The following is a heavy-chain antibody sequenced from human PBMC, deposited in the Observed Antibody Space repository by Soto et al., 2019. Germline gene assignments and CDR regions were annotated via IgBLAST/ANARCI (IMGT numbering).Heavy chain of an antibody. V-gene: IGHV1-69*13. CDR3: ARAPPDILTGYYGWFDP. J-gene: IGHJ5*02. CDR1: GGTFSSYA. Sequence: SVKVSCKASGGTFSSYAISWVRQAPGQGLEWMGGIIPIFGTANYAQKFQGRVTITADESTSTAYMELSSLRSEDTAVYYCARAPPDILTGYYGWFDPWGQGTLVTVSS. D-gene: IGHD3-9*01. CDR2: IIPIFGTA.